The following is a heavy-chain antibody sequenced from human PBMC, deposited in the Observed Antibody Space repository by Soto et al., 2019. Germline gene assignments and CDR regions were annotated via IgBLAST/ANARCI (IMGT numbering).Heavy chain of an antibody. CDR2: ISGSGGST. Sequence: GGSLRLSCAASGFTFSSYAMNWVRQAPGKGLEWVSSISGSGGSTYYADSVKGRFTISRDTSKNMLYLQMNSLRAEDTAVYYCAKVPDYGVLGYFDYWGQGTLVTVSS. D-gene: IGHD4-17*01. V-gene: IGHV3-23*01. CDR3: AKVPDYGVLGYFDY. J-gene: IGHJ4*02. CDR1: GFTFSSYA.